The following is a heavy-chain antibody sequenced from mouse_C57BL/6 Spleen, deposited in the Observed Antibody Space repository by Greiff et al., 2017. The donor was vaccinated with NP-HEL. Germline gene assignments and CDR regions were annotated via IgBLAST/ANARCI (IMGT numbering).Heavy chain of an antibody. J-gene: IGHJ3*01. CDR1: GYSITSGYY. CDR2: ISYDGSN. V-gene: IGHV3-6*01. CDR3: ANVITTVVAPFAY. Sequence: EVKLQESGPGLVKPSQSLSLTCSVTGYSITSGYYWNWIRQFPGNKLEWMGYISYDGSNNYNPSLKNRISITRDTSKNQFFLKLNSVTTEDTATYYCANVITTVVAPFAYWGQGTLVTVSA. D-gene: IGHD1-1*01.